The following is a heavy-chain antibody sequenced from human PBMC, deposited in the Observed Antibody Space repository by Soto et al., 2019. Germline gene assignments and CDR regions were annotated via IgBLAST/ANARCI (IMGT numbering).Heavy chain of an antibody. J-gene: IGHJ4*02. CDR3: ARRAETNGWNGFGADKYYFDF. V-gene: IGHV1-8*01. D-gene: IGHD1-1*01. CDR2: MNPNTGNS. CDR1: GYTFTSYD. Sequence: ASVKVSCKASGYTFTSYDIYWVRQATGQGLEWMGWMNPNTGNSGYAQKLQGRVTMTSDTSISTAHMELSSLRSEDTAVYYCARRAETNGWNGFGADKYYFDFWGQGTLVTVSS.